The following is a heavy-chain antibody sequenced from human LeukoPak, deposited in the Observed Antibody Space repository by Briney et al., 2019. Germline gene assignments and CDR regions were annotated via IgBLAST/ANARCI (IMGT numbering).Heavy chain of an antibody. V-gene: IGHV1-8*02. J-gene: IGHJ6*02. CDR3: ARGSTGFWSGYPYYYYYGMDV. CDR2: MNPNSGNT. D-gene: IGHD3-3*01. Sequence: ASVKVSCKASGYTFTGYYMHWVRQAPGQGLEWMGWMNPNSGNTGYAQKFQGRVTMTRNTSISTAYMELSSLRSEDTAVYYCARGSTGFWSGYPYYYYYGMDVWGQGTTVTVSS. CDR1: GYTFTGYY.